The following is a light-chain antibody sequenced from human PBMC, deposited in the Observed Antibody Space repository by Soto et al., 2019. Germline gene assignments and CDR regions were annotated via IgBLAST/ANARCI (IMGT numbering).Light chain of an antibody. CDR3: QQTHGIPYS. Sequence: DIQITQSPASLAASVGDRVTIACRASQSISTSVSWFQQTPGKAPELLIYAASSLQLGVPARFTGSGSGTDFTLTIVCLQHEDFAIYYCQQTHGIPYSFGPCPKLEI. V-gene: IGKV1-39*01. J-gene: IGKJ2*03. CDR1: QSISTS. CDR2: AAS.